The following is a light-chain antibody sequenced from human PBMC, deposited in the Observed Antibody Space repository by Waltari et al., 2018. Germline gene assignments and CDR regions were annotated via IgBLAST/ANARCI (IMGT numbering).Light chain of an antibody. J-gene: IGKJ4*01. Sequence: EIVLTQSPATLSLSPGGRATLSCRSSQSIQRYLGWYQQKPGQAPRLLIYHAYNRATGGPARFSGSGSDTDFTLTISSLEPEDSAIYYCQQRADWPLTCGGGTTVEIK. CDR2: HAY. CDR3: QQRADWPLT. CDR1: QSIQRY. V-gene: IGKV3-11*01.